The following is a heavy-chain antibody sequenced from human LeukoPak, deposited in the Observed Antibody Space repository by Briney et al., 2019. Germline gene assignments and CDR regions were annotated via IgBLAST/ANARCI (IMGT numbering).Heavy chain of an antibody. J-gene: IGHJ4*02. CDR3: ARVVAVAGMGFSKFDY. V-gene: IGHV4-59*01. Sequence: SETLSLTCTVSGGSISSYYWSWIRQPPGKGLEWIGYIYYSGSTNYNPSLKGRVTISVDTSKNQFSLKLSSVTAADTAVYYCARVVAVAGMGFSKFDYWGQGTLVTVSS. CDR1: GGSISSYY. CDR2: IYYSGST. D-gene: IGHD6-19*01.